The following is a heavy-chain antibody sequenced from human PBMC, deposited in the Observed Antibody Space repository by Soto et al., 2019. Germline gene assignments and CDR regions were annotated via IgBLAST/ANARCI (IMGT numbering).Heavy chain of an antibody. V-gene: IGHV3-23*01. CDR1: GFTFSSYA. Sequence: TGGSLRLSCAASGFTFSSYAMSWVRQAPGKGLEWVSAISGSGGSTYYADSVKGRFTISRDNSKNTLYLQMNSLRAEDTAVYYCAKEGPRRLFWSAYLTPYYGMDVWGQGTTVAVSS. CDR2: ISGSGGST. D-gene: IGHD3-3*01. CDR3: AKEGPRRLFWSAYLTPYYGMDV. J-gene: IGHJ6*02.